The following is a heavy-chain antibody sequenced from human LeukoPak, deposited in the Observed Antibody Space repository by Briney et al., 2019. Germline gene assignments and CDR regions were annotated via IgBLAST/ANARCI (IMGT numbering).Heavy chain of an antibody. V-gene: IGHV3-48*03. Sequence: PGGSLRLSCAASGFTFSSYEMNWVRQAPGKGLEWVSYISSSGSTIYYADSVKGRFTISRDNAKNSLYLQMNSLRAEDTAVYYCARGVGSGWSRGLYYSYYYMDVWGKGTTVTVSS. CDR3: ARGVGSGWSRGLYYSYYYMDV. CDR1: GFTFSSYE. J-gene: IGHJ6*03. D-gene: IGHD6-19*01. CDR2: ISSSGSTI.